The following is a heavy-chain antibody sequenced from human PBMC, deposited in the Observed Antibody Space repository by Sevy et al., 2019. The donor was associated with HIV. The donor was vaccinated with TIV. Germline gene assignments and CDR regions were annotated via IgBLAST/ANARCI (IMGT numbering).Heavy chain of an antibody. CDR1: GFTFSSYW. Sequence: GGCLRLSCAASGFTFSSYWMSCVRQAPGKGLEWVANIKQDGSEKYYVDSVKGRFTISRDNAKNSLYLQMNSLRAEDTAVYHCTRDYNYMDVWGKGSTLTVSS. J-gene: IGHJ6*03. CDR3: TRDYNYMDV. CDR2: IKQDGSEK. D-gene: IGHD3-10*01. V-gene: IGHV3-7*03.